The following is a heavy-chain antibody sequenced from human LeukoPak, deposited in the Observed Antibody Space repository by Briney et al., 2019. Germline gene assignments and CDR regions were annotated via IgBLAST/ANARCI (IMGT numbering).Heavy chain of an antibody. CDR3: AKGVVAATNAAYYGMDV. D-gene: IGHD2-15*01. Sequence: QSGGSLRLSCAASGFTFGNYGMHWVRQAPGKGLEWVAVISYDESDKYYADSVKGRFTISRDNSKNTLYLQMNSLRPEDTAVYYSAKGVVAATNAAYYGMDVWGQGTTVTVSS. V-gene: IGHV3-30*18. CDR1: GFTFGNYG. CDR2: ISYDESDK. J-gene: IGHJ6*02.